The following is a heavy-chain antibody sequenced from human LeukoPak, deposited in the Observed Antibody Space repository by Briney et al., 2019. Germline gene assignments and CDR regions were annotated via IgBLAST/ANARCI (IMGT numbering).Heavy chain of an antibody. CDR3: ARFRGVIKAHDL. CDR1: GGSISSSNW. Sequence: PSETLSLTCAVSGGSISSSNWWSWVRQPPGKGLEWIGVIYHSGSTNYTPSLKSRVTISVDKSKNQFSLKLSSVTAADTAVYYCARFRGVIKAHDLWGRGNLVTVSS. J-gene: IGHJ2*01. CDR2: IYHSGST. D-gene: IGHD3-10*01. V-gene: IGHV4-4*02.